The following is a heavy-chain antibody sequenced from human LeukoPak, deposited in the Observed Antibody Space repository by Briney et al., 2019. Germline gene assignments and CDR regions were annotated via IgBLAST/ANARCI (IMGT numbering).Heavy chain of an antibody. J-gene: IGHJ6*02. Sequence: GRSLRLSCAASGFTFSSYGMHWVRQAPGKGLEWVAVISYDGSNKYYADSVKGRFTISRDNSKNTLYLQMNSLRAEDTAVYYCAKDKSGYGSGSYYIYYYGMDVWGQGTTVTVSS. CDR3: AKDKSGYGSGSYYIYYYGMDV. D-gene: IGHD3-10*01. CDR1: GFTFSSYG. CDR2: ISYDGSNK. V-gene: IGHV3-30*18.